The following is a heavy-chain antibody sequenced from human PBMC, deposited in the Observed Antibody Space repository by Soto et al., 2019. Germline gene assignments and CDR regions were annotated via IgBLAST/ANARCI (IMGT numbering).Heavy chain of an antibody. CDR1: GFTFSSYS. D-gene: IGHD2-21*02. Sequence: AGGSLRLSCAASGFTFSSYSMNWVRQAPGKGLEWVSYISSSSSTIYYADSVKGRFTISRDNAKNSLYLQMNSLRDEDTAVYYCARDLFTPVVVTAILDYWGQGTLVTVSS. CDR2: ISSSSSTI. J-gene: IGHJ4*02. CDR3: ARDLFTPVVVTAILDY. V-gene: IGHV3-48*02.